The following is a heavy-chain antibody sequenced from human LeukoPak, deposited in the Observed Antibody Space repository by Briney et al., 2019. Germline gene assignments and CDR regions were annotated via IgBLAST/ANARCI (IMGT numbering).Heavy chain of an antibody. CDR3: ASRGLYYDYVHGF. J-gene: IGHJ4*01. V-gene: IGHV3-30*04. D-gene: IGHD3-16*01. CDR1: GFPFSTYS. Sequence: GGSLRLSCAASGFPFSTYSMHWVRQAPGKGLEWVAVISSDGRNKDYADSVKGRFTISRNNSNNTLYLQMNSLRAEDTAVYYCASRGLYYDYVHGFWGHGTLVTVSS. CDR2: ISSDGRNK.